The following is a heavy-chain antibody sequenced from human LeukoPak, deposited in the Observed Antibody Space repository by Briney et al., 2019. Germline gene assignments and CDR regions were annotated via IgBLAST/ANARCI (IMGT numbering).Heavy chain of an antibody. CDR1: GGSFSGYY. Sequence: SETLSLTCAVYGGSFSGYYWSWIRQPPGKGLEWIGEINHSGSTNYNPSLKSRVTISVDTSKNQFSLKLSSVTAADTAVYYCARERRDYYDSSGYYSPLYYYYYYMDVWGKGTTVTVSS. V-gene: IGHV4-34*01. CDR3: ARERRDYYDSSGYYSPLYYYYYYMDV. D-gene: IGHD3-22*01. CDR2: INHSGST. J-gene: IGHJ6*03.